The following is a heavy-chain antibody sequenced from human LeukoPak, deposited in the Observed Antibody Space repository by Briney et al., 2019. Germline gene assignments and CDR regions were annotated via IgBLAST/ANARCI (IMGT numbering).Heavy chain of an antibody. CDR1: GGTFSSYA. V-gene: IGHV1-69*04. J-gene: IGHJ4*02. D-gene: IGHD3-22*01. CDR2: IIPILGIA. Sequence: HWASVKVSCKASGGTFSSYAISWVRQAPGQGLEWMGRIIPILGIANYAQKFQGRVTITADKSTSTAYMELSSLRSEDTAVYYCASPTAYYYDSSGYYSHFDYWGQGTLVTVSS. CDR3: ASPTAYYYDSSGYYSHFDY.